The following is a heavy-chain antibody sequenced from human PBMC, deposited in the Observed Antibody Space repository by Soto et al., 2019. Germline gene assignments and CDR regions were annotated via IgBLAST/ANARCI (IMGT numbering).Heavy chain of an antibody. CDR2: ISGSGASI. CDR3: AKDGLGTSTGGTCYGSDY. Sequence: EVQLLESGGNLVQPGGSLRLSCAASGFTFSSYVMSWVRQAPGKGLEWVSTISGSGASIYDADSVKGRFTISRDNSKNNVYLQMNSLRAEDTAVYYCAKDGLGTSTGGTCYGSDYWGQGTLVTVSS. CDR1: GFTFSSYV. J-gene: IGHJ4*02. D-gene: IGHD2-15*01. V-gene: IGHV3-23*01.